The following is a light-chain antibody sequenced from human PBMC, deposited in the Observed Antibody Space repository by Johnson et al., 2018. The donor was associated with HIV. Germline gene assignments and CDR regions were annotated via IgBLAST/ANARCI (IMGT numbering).Light chain of an antibody. CDR3: GIWDSRLGAGGV. CDR1: GSNIGNTY. Sequence: QSVLTQSPSVSAAPGQKVTISCSGSGSNIGNTYVSWYQHLPGTAPKLLIYENNKRPSGIPDRFSGSKSATSATLGITGLQPGDEADYYCGIWDSRLGAGGVFGTGNKVPVI. V-gene: IGLV1-51*02. J-gene: IGLJ1*01. CDR2: ENN.